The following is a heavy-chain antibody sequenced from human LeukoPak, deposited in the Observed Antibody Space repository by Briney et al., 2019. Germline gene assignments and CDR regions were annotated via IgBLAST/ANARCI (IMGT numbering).Heavy chain of an antibody. Sequence: SETLSLTCTVSGDSISNGVKYWSWIRQPPGKGLEWIGEINHSGSTNYNPSLKSRVTISVDTSKNQFSLKLSSVTAADTAVYYCARTGIVGFKIDYWGQGTLVTVSS. CDR1: GDSISNGVKY. D-gene: IGHD1-26*01. CDR3: ARTGIVGFKIDY. V-gene: IGHV4-34*01. CDR2: INHSGST. J-gene: IGHJ4*02.